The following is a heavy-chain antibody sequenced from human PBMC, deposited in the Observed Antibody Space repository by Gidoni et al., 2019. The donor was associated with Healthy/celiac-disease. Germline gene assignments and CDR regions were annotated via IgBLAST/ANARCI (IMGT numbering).Heavy chain of an antibody. V-gene: IGHV5-51*01. CDR3: ARAYYYDSSGYYDFIGIAFDI. D-gene: IGHD3-22*01. Sequence: EVQLVQSGAEVKKPGESLKISCKGSGYSFTSYWIGWGRQMPGKGLEWMGIIYPGDSDTRYSPSFQGQVTISADKSISTAYLQWSSLKASDTAMYYCARAYYYDSSGYYDFIGIAFDIWGQGTMVTVSS. CDR2: IYPGDSDT. J-gene: IGHJ3*02. CDR1: GYSFTSYW.